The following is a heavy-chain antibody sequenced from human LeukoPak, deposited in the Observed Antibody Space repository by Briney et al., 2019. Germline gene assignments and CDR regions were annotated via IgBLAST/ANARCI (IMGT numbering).Heavy chain of an antibody. D-gene: IGHD1-1*01. CDR3: TTEYNASGALTPIVY. CDR2: IKSKADGGTT. V-gene: IGHV3-15*01. J-gene: IGHJ4*02. CDR1: GFIFSNAW. Sequence: PGGSLRLSCTASGFIFSNAWMSWVRQAPGKGLEWVGRIKSKADGGTTDYAAPVKGRFTISKDDSKHTLYLQMNSLKSEDTAVYYCTTEYNASGALTPIVYWGQGTLVTVSS.